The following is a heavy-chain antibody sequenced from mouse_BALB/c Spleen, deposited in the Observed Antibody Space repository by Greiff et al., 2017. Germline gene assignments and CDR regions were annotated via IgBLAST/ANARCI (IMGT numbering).Heavy chain of an antibody. CDR1: GYTFTDYE. D-gene: IGHD1-2*01. V-gene: IGHV1-15*01. Sequence: QVHVKQSGAELVRPGASVTLSCKASGYTFTDYEMHWVKQTPVHGLEWIGAIDPETGGTAYNQKFKGKATLTADKSSSTAYMELRSLTSEDSAVYYCGRDRYCGCGAYWGQGTLVTVSA. CDR3: GRDRYCGCGAY. CDR2: IDPETGGT. J-gene: IGHJ3*01.